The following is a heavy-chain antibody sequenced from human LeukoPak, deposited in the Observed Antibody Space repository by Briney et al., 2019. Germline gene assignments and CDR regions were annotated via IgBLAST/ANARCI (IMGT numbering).Heavy chain of an antibody. CDR3: ARHSRSGYSDYDSAFDI. CDR1: GGSISSSSFY. D-gene: IGHD5-12*01. CDR2: IFYSGST. V-gene: IGHV4-39*01. Sequence: SETLSLTCTVSGGSISSSSFYWDWIRQPPGKGLEWIGTIFYSGSTYYNPSLKSRITISVDTSKNQFSLKLSSVTAADTAVYYCARHSRSGYSDYDSAFDIWGQGTMVIVSS. J-gene: IGHJ3*02.